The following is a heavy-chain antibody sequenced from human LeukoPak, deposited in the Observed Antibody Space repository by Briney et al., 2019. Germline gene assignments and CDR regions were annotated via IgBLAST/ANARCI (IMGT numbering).Heavy chain of an antibody. D-gene: IGHD3-16*02. Sequence: PGGSLRLSCAASGFSFSSYAMSWVRQAPGKGLEWVSAISGSGGSTYYADSVKGRFTISRDNSKNTLYLQMSSLRAEDTAVYYCAKPLHNSGDYVWGSYRFRYFDYWGQGTLVTVSS. CDR2: ISGSGGST. V-gene: IGHV3-23*01. CDR3: AKPLHNSGDYVWGSYRFRYFDY. CDR1: GFSFSSYA. J-gene: IGHJ4*02.